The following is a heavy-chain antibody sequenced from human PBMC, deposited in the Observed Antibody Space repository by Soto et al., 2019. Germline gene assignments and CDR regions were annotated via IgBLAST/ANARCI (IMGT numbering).Heavy chain of an antibody. CDR2: IITYNGET. CDR3: VRDRDSSWTLSAD. V-gene: IGHV1-18*01. CDR1: GYTFTTYG. J-gene: IGHJ4*02. Sequence: QVRLVQSGGEVKKPGASVKVSCKASGYTFTTYGITWVRQAPGQGLEWMGWIITYNGETSHAQTLQGRVNMTRDTPTTTAYMEVRRLRSDDTAVYYCVRDRDSSWTLSADWGQGPRVTVSS. D-gene: IGHD3-22*01.